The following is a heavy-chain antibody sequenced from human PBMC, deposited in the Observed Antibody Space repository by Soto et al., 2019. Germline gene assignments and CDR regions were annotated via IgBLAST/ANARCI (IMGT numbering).Heavy chain of an antibody. CDR1: GGTFSSYT. V-gene: IGHV1-69*04. J-gene: IGHJ6*03. D-gene: IGHD1-1*01. Sequence: SVKVSCKASGGTFSSYTISWVRQAPGQGLEWMGRIIPILGIANYAQKFQGRVTITADKSTSTAYMELSSLRSEDTAVYYCARDLPGTITPFWRDYYMDVWGKGTTVTVSS. CDR3: ARDLPGTITPFWRDYYMDV. CDR2: IIPILGIA.